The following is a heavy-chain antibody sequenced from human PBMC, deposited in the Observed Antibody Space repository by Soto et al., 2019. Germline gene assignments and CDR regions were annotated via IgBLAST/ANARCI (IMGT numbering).Heavy chain of an antibody. CDR3: LRSGYSTSWTAFDY. CDR2: VLWNDDT. CDR1: GFALTISGVG. V-gene: IGHV2-5*04. D-gene: IGHD6-13*01. J-gene: IGHJ4*02. Sequence: GPTLVNPTHTLTLTCTVSGFALTISGVGVGWMGQPPGKSLECLALVLWNDDTRYSPSLKSTLTITMDTSKYQVVLTMTNMDPLDTATYYCLRSGYSTSWTAFDYWGQGTLVTVSS.